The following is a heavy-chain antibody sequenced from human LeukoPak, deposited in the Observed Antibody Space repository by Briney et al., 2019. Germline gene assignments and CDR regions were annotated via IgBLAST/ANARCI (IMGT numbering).Heavy chain of an antibody. V-gene: IGHV3-30*18. CDR3: AKTEVDTAMVNAFDI. CDR1: GFTFSSYG. D-gene: IGHD5-18*01. J-gene: IGHJ3*02. Sequence: PGGSLRLSCAASGFTFSSYGMHWVRQAPGKGLEWVAVISYDGSNKYYADSVKGPFTISRDNSKNTLYLQMNSLRAEDTAVYYCAKTEVDTAMVNAFDIWGQGTMVTVSS. CDR2: ISYDGSNK.